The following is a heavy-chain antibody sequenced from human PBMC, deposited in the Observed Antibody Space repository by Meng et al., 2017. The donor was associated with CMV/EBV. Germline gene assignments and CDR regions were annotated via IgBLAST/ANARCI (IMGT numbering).Heavy chain of an antibody. Sequence: QVHLKESGPGRVKPSEPLSLTCTVSGGSISSYYWSWIRQPAGKGLEWIGRIYTSGSTNYNPSLKSRVTMSVDTSKNQFSLKLSSVTAADTAVYYCARHGDTAMVVGIDYWGQGTLVTVFS. CDR2: IYTSGST. D-gene: IGHD5-18*01. V-gene: IGHV4-4*07. J-gene: IGHJ4*02. CDR1: GGSISSYY. CDR3: ARHGDTAMVVGIDY.